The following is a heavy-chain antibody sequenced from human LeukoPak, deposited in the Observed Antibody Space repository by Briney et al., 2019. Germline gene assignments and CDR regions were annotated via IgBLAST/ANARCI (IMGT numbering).Heavy chain of an antibody. CDR1: GFTFSDYY. V-gene: IGHV3-11*01. CDR3: AKGLERESRLDS. CDR2: ISSSGSTI. J-gene: IGHJ4*02. Sequence: PGGSLRLSCAASGFTFSDYYMSWIRQAPGKGLEWVSYISSSGSTIYYADSVKGRFTISRDNSKNTLYLQMNSLRAEDTALYYCAKGLERESRLDSWGQGTLVTVSS. D-gene: IGHD1-1*01.